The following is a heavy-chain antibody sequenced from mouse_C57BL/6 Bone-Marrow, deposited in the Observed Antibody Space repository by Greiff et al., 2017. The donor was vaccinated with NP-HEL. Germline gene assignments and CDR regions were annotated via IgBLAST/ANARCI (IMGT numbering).Heavy chain of an antibody. V-gene: IGHV6-6*01. D-gene: IGHD2-4*01. J-gene: IGHJ2*01. CDR1: GFTFSDAW. CDR3: TGGLLGY. Sequence: EVKVEESGGGLVQPGGSMKLSCAASGFTFSDAWMDWVRQSPEKGLEWVAEIRNKANNPATYYAESVKGRFTISRDDSKSSVYLQMNSLRAEDTGIYYCTGGLLGYWGQGTTLTVSS. CDR2: IRNKANNPAT.